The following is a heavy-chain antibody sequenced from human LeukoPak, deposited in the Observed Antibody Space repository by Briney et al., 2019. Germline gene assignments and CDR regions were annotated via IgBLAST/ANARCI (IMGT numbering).Heavy chain of an antibody. D-gene: IGHD5-12*01. CDR2: INPNSGGT. CDR3: ARSVNIVATIDWSFDI. CDR1: GYTFTVNN. Sequence: ASVTVSFKASGYTFTVNNMHWVRQAPGQGLEWMGWINPNSGGTNYAQKFQGRVTMTRDTSISTAYMELSSLRSEDTAVYYCARSVNIVATIDWSFDIWGQGTMVTVSS. V-gene: IGHV1-2*02. J-gene: IGHJ3*02.